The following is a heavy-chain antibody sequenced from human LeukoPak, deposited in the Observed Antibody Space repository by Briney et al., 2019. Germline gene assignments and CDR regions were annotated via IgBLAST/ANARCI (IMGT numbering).Heavy chain of an antibody. CDR1: GGTFSSYA. CDR3: ASSGWYSYYFDY. D-gene: IGHD6-19*01. Sequence: ASVKVSCKASGGTFSSYAIRWVRQAPGQGLEWMGGIIPIFGTANYAQKFQGRVTITADESTSTAYMELSSLRSEDTAVYYCASSGWYSYYFDYWGQGTLVTVSS. CDR2: IIPIFGTA. V-gene: IGHV1-69*13. J-gene: IGHJ4*02.